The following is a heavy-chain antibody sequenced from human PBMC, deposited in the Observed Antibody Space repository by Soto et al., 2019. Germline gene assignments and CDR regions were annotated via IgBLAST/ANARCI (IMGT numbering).Heavy chain of an antibody. J-gene: IGHJ5*02. CDR1: GGSINSSSYF. V-gene: IGHV4-39*01. CDR3: ARHYSSGSRNWFDP. D-gene: IGHD6-19*01. CDR2: IYYSGST. Sequence: SETLSLTCSVSGGSINSSSYFWGWVRQPPGKGLEWIGSIYYSGSTYYNPSLRSRVTISVDTSKNQFSLKLSSVTAADTAVYYCARHYSSGSRNWFDPWGQGTLVTVS.